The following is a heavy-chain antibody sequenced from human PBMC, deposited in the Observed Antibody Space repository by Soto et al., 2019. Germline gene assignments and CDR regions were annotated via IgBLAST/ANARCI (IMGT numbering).Heavy chain of an antibody. CDR2: LYYGRSA. V-gene: IGHV4-59*12. Sequence: SETLSLTCAVSGDSIGSYYCMWIRQPPGKGLESIGYLYYGRSANYNPSLKSRVTLSVDRSKNQFSLKLSSVTAADTAVYYCARIPSPWGQGTLVTVSS. CDR3: ARIPSP. D-gene: IGHD2-21*01. J-gene: IGHJ5*02. CDR1: GDSIGSYY.